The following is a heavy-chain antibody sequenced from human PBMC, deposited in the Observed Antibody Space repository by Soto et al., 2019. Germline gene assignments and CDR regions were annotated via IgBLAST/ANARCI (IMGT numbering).Heavy chain of an antibody. CDR1: GYSFTSYW. CDR3: ARRVCYAFWSGSNLIYSYGMAV. D-gene: IGHD3-3*01. V-gene: IGHV5-51*01. J-gene: IGHJ6*01. Sequence: GESLKISCKGSGYSFTSYWIGWVRQMAGKGLEWMGIIYPGDSDTRYSPSFQGQVTISADKSISTAYLQWSSLKASDTAMYYCARRVCYAFWSGSNLIYSYGMAVWGQGTTVTVS. CDR2: IYPGDSDT.